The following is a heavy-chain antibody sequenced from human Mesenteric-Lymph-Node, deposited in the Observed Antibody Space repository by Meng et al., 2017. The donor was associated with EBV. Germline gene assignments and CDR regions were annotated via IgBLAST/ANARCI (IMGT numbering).Heavy chain of an antibody. J-gene: IGHJ4*02. V-gene: IGHV4-59*02. CDR2: IYHSGST. CDR3: ARGEVFDS. Sequence: QGQLHAAAPGLVKPSDTLSLTCNVSGRCVNSFYWSGIRRPPGKGLGWIGYIYHSGSTNYNPSLKSRVTMSVDMSKNQFSLKLSSVTAADTAVYYCARGEVFDSWGQGTLVTVSS. CDR1: GRCVNSFY.